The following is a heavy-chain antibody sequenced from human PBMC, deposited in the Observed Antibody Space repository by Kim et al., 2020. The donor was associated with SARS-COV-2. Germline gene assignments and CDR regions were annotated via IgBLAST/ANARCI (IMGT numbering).Heavy chain of an antibody. CDR3: AKGSTSVNYGMDV. J-gene: IGHJ6*02. CDR2: VSHDGKNI. CDR1: GYIFSNFA. Sequence: GGSLRLSCAASGYIFSNFAMHWVRQAPGKGLEWVAVVSHDGKNIYYGDSVRGRFTISRDNSKNTLSLQMSSLSSDDTAVYHCAKGSTSVNYGMDVWAKGP. V-gene: IGHV3-30*18.